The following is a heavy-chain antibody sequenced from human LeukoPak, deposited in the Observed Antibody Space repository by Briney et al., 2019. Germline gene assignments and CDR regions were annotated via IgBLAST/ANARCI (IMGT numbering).Heavy chain of an antibody. D-gene: IGHD2-2*01. J-gene: IGHJ4*02. V-gene: IGHV3-7*01. CDR1: GFTFSRYW. Sequence: GGSLRLSCVGSGFTFSRYWLNWVRQAPGKGLEWVANMNQDGSEIYYLDSVKGRFTISRDNAKNSVYLQMNGLKAEGTAVYHCAKGPLRGTAAAIDYWGQGTLVTVSS. CDR3: AKGPLRGTAAAIDY. CDR2: MNQDGSEI.